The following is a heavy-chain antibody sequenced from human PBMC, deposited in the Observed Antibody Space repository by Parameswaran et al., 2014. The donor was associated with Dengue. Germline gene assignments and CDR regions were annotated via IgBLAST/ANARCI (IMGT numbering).Heavy chain of an antibody. J-gene: IGHJ4*02. Sequence: VRQAPGKGLEWVSSISSSSSYIYYADSVKGRFTISRDNAKNSLYLQMNSLRAEDTAVYYCARVVTGAFDYWGQGTLVTVSS. D-gene: IGHD5-18*01. CDR2: ISSSSSYI. CDR3: ARVVTGAFDY. V-gene: IGHV3-21*01.